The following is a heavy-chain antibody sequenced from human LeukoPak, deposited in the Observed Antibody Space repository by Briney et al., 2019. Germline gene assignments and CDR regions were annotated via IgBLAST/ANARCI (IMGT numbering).Heavy chain of an antibody. CDR1: GYTFTSYG. D-gene: IGHD3-22*01. CDR2: ISAYNGNT. V-gene: IGHV1-18*01. Sequence: ASVKVSCKASGYTFTSYGISWVRQAPGQGLEWMGWISAYNGNTNYAQKLQGRVTKTTDTSTSTAYMELRSLRSDDTAVYYCARVYTYYYDSSGYFDYWGQGTLVTVSS. CDR3: ARVYTYYYDSSGYFDY. J-gene: IGHJ4*02.